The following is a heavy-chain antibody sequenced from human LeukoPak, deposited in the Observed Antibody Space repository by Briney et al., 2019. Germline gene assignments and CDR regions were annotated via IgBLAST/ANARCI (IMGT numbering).Heavy chain of an antibody. CDR2: ISGGGST. D-gene: IGHD1-26*01. Sequence: GGSLRLSCAASGFTFNNYAMSWVRQAPGQGLEWVSAISGGGSTYYADSVKGRFAISRDNSKNALYLQMHSLRAEDTAVYYCAKSRWETYAVRAFDIWGQGTMVTVSS. V-gene: IGHV3-23*01. J-gene: IGHJ3*02. CDR1: GFTFNNYA. CDR3: AKSRWETYAVRAFDI.